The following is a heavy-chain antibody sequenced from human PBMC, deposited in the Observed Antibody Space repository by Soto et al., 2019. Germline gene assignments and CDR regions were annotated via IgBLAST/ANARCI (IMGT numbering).Heavy chain of an antibody. V-gene: IGHV3-30*18. CDR3: AKVMHYYDSSGYTFEY. Sequence: QVQLVESGGGVVQPGRSLRLSCAASGFTFSSSGMHWVRQAPGKGLEWVAGISYDGSHKYFVGSVKGRFTISRDNSKNTLYVQMNSLRAEDTAVYYCAKVMHYYDSSGYTFEYWGQGTVVTVSS. D-gene: IGHD3-22*01. J-gene: IGHJ4*02. CDR1: GFTFSSSG. CDR2: ISYDGSHK.